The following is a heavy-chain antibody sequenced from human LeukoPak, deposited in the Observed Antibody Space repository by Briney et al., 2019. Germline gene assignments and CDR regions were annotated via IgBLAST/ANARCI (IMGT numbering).Heavy chain of an antibody. V-gene: IGHV3-7*01. J-gene: IGHJ4*02. D-gene: IGHD4-23*01. Sequence: GGSLRLSCAASGFTFTNAWMSWVRQAPGKGLEWVAHIKEDGTQRYYVDSVKGRFTISRDDAKNSLYLQMNTLTDEDTAVYYCVRGGWELDYWGQGILVTVSS. CDR3: VRGGWELDY. CDR2: IKEDGTQR. CDR1: GFTFTNAW.